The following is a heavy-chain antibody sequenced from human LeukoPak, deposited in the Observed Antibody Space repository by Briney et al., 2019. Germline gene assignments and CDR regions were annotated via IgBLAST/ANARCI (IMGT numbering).Heavy chain of an antibody. CDR2: MNPNSGNT. CDR1: GYTFTSYG. D-gene: IGHD3-10*01. V-gene: IGHV1-8*03. J-gene: IGHJ4*02. Sequence: ASVKVSCKASGYTFTSYGISWVRQAPGQGLEWMGWMNPNSGNTGYAQKFQGRVTITRNTSISTAYMELSSLRSEDTAVYYCARENPYYYGSGSLDYWGQGTLVTVSS. CDR3: ARENPYYYGSGSLDY.